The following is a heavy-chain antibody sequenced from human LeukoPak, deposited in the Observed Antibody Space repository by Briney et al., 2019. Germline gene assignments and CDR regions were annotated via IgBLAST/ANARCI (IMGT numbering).Heavy chain of an antibody. CDR1: GFTFSSYR. CDR3: ARDPPRDYHFDY. J-gene: IGHJ4*02. V-gene: IGHV3-21*01. Sequence: VGSLRLSCAASGFTFSSYRMNWVCQAPGKGLEWVSSISGSSSYIYYADSVKGRFTISRDNAKNSLYLQMNSLRAEDTAVYYCARDPPRDYHFDYWGQGTLVTVSS. CDR2: ISGSSSYI. D-gene: IGHD3-16*01.